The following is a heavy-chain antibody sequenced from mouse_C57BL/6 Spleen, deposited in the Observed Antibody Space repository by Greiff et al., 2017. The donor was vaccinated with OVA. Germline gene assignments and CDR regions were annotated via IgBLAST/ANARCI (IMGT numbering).Heavy chain of an antibody. CDR1: GYTFTSYW. D-gene: IGHD2-4*01. J-gene: IGHJ2*01. V-gene: IGHV1-52*01. Sequence: QVQLQQPGAELVKPGASVKLSCKASGYTFTSYWMHWVKQRPGRGLEWIGNIDPSDSETHYNQKFKDKATLTVDKSSSTAYMQLSSLTSEDSAVYYCARWDDYPFDYWGQGTTLTVSS. CDR3: ARWDDYPFDY. CDR2: IDPSDSET.